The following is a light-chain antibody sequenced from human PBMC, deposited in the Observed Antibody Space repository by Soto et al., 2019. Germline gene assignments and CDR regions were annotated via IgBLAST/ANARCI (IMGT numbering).Light chain of an antibody. Sequence: DIVLTQTPLSLSVTPGQPASISCKSSQSLMNSDGKTYLYWYLQKPGQTPHLLIYEVSKRLSGVPDRFSGIGSGTDFTLKISRVDVDDVGVYYCMQTIPMLTFGGGTNVELK. CDR1: QSLMNSDGKTY. J-gene: IGKJ4*01. CDR2: EVS. V-gene: IGKV2D-29*01. CDR3: MQTIPMLT.